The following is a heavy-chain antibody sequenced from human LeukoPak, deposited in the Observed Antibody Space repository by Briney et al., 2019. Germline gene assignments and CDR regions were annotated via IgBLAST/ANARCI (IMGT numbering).Heavy chain of an antibody. D-gene: IGHD5-24*01. V-gene: IGHV3-48*03. CDR2: ISSSDTTI. Sequence: PGGSLRLSCAASGFTFSSYEMTWVRQAPGKGLKWVSNISSSDTTIHYADSVRGRFTISRDNARNSLYLRMNSLRAEDTAVYYCARSRRDNYYYYYGMDVWGQGTTVTVSS. CDR3: ARSRRDNYYYYYGMDV. CDR1: GFTFSSYE. J-gene: IGHJ6*02.